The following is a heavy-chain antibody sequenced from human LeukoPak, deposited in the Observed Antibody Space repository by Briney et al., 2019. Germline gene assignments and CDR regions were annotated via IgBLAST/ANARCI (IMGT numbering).Heavy chain of an antibody. V-gene: IGHV4-38-2*02. CDR3: ARGVANVPQQLVRRYYFDY. J-gene: IGHJ4*02. CDR1: GYSISSGYY. Sequence: SETLSLTCTVSGYSISSGYYWSWIRQPPGKGLEWIGEINHSGSTNYNPSLKSRVTISVDTSKNQFSLKLNSVTAADTAVYYCARGVANVPQQLVRRYYFDYWGQGTLVTVSS. CDR2: INHSGST. D-gene: IGHD6-13*01.